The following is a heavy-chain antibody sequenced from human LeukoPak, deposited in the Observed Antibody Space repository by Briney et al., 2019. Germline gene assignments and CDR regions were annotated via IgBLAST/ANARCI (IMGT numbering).Heavy chain of an antibody. Sequence: SETLSLTCTVSGGSSSSSSYYWGWIRQPPGKGLEWIGSIYYSGSTYYNPSLKSRVTISVDTSKNQFSLKLSSVTAADTAVYYCARGRNYYYGSGSPLYYFDYWGQGTLVTVSS. CDR2: IYYSGST. V-gene: IGHV4-39*07. D-gene: IGHD3-10*01. CDR3: ARGRNYYYGSGSPLYYFDY. CDR1: GGSSSSSSYY. J-gene: IGHJ4*02.